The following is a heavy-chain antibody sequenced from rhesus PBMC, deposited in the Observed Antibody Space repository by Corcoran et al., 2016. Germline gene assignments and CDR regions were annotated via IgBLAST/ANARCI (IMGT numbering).Heavy chain of an antibody. V-gene: IGHV4-122*02. CDR1: VYSISSGYG. D-gene: IGHD5-30*01. CDR2: ISYSGSP. J-gene: IGHJ4*01. Sequence: QLQLQESGPGLVKPSETLSLTCAVSVYSISSGYGWSWIRQPPGKGLEWIGYISYSGSPSYNPSLKSRVTIARDTSKNQFSLRLSSVTAADTAVYYCARDGYSGYDYWGQGVLVTVSS. CDR3: ARDGYSGYDY.